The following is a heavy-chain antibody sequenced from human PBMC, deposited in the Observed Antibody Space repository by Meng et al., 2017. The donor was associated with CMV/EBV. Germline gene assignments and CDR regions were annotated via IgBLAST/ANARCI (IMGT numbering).Heavy chain of an antibody. D-gene: IGHD5-12*01. CDR1: GGYLSGNY. CDR3: ARGRRLRPFDY. CDR2: INHSGST. Sequence: TGAVYGGYLSGNYWRWIRQHRGKGLEWIGEINHSGSTNYNPSLKSRVTISVDTSKNQFSLKLSSVTAADTAVYYCARGRRLRPFDYWGQGTLVTVSS. V-gene: IGHV4-34*01. J-gene: IGHJ4*02.